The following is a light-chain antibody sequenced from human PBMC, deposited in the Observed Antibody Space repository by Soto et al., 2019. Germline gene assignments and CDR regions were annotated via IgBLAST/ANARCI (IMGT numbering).Light chain of an antibody. CDR3: LPYYTYPWT. V-gene: IGKV1-6*01. CDR1: QGISNE. CDR2: GAS. Sequence: QMTQSPSSMSASVGDRVSITCPASQGISNELGLYQQRPGKAPKVLIYGASNLQKVFPPRFSGTASGTEFNITIRSLQAEDFATYYCLPYYTYPWTFGQGTTWEMK. J-gene: IGKJ1*01.